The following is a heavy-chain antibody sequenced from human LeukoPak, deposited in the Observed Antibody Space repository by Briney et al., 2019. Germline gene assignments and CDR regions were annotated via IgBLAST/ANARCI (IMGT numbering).Heavy chain of an antibody. D-gene: IGHD5-24*01. CDR2: INTDGSSA. Sequence: GGSLRLSCAASGFTFSSYWKHWVRQAPGQGLVWVSLINTDGSSATYADSVKGRFTISRDNARNTLYLQMNSLRAEDTAVYYCTRQMPAIRYFDFWGQGTLVTVSS. CDR3: TRQMPAIRYFDF. V-gene: IGHV3-74*01. CDR1: GFTFSSYW. J-gene: IGHJ4*02.